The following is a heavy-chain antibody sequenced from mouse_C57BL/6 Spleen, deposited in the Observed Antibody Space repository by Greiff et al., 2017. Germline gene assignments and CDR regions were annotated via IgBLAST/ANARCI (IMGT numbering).Heavy chain of an antibody. V-gene: IGHV1-82*01. Sequence: QVQLQQSGPELVKPGASVKISCKASGYAFSSSWMNWVKQRPGKGLEWIGRIYPGDGDTNYNGKFTGKATLTADKSSSTAYMQLSSLTSEDSAVYFCARTGSSHGWYFDVWGTGTTVTVSS. CDR1: GYAFSSSW. CDR3: ARTGSSHGWYFDV. CDR2: IYPGDGDT. J-gene: IGHJ1*03. D-gene: IGHD1-1*01.